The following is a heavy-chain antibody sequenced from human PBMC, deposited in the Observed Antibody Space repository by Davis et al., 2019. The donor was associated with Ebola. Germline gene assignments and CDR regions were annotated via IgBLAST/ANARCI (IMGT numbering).Heavy chain of an antibody. CDR2: ISGSGGST. V-gene: IGHV3-23*01. CDR1: GSTVITKE. D-gene: IGHD6-19*01. CDR3: AKEGAVAGTDYFDY. J-gene: IGHJ4*02. Sequence: GGSLRLSCAASGSTVITKEMNWVRQAPGKGLEWVSAISGSGGSTYYADSVKGRFTISRDNSKNTLYLQMNSLRAEDTAVYYCAKEGAVAGTDYFDYWGQGTLVTVSS.